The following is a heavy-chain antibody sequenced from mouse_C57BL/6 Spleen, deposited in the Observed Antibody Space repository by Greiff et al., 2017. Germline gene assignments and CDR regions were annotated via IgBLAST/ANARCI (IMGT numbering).Heavy chain of an antibody. CDR2: IDPSDSET. J-gene: IGHJ3*01. CDR1: GYTFTSYW. CDR3: ASSDGYYVGLAY. V-gene: IGHV1-52*01. D-gene: IGHD2-3*01. Sequence: VQLQQPGAELVRPGSSVKLSCKASGYTFTSYWMHWVKQRPIQGLEWIGNIDPSDSETHYNQKFKDKATLTVDKSSSTAYMQLSSLTSEDSAFYYCASSDGYYVGLAYWGQGTLVTVSA.